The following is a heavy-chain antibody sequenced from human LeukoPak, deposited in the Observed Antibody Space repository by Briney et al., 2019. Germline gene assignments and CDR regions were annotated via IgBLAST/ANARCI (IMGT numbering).Heavy chain of an antibody. Sequence: GGSLRLSCAASGFTFSSHVVSWVHQAPGRGLEWVSSLSGSGKYTFYADSVKGRFTISRDNSRNELFLQMNSLTSGDTAEYYCAKSRATGTYPGRFDYWGLGILVTVSS. CDR3: AKSRATGTYPGRFDY. D-gene: IGHD3-10*01. V-gene: IGHV3-23*01. J-gene: IGHJ4*02. CDR2: LSGSGKYT. CDR1: GFTFSSHV.